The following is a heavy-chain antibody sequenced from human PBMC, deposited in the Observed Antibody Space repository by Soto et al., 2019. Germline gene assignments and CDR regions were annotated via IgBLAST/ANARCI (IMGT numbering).Heavy chain of an antibody. D-gene: IGHD3-10*02. V-gene: IGHV4-38-2*01. Sequence: SETLSLTCAVSGSSIGSSYYWVWIRQPPGKGLEWIWTIHHGGSSFYNPSLTSRVTISVDTYKNQFSLKLSSVTAADTAVYYCARFPYYVEGYYFDFWGQGTLVTVSS. CDR3: ARFPYYVEGYYFDF. CDR2: IHHGGSS. J-gene: IGHJ4*02. CDR1: GSSIGSSYY.